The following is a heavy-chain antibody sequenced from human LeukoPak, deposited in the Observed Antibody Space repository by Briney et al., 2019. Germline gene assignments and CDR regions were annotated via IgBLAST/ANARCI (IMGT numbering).Heavy chain of an antibody. Sequence: SETLSLTCTVSGGSISIISSSTYYWGWIRQAPGKGLEWIGSLYYGENSHYNPSLKSRATLSVDTSNNQFSLKLTSVTAADAAVYFCARQLPTAAADTRGYFDYWGQGTVVTVSA. CDR3: ARQLPTAAADTRGYFDY. D-gene: IGHD6-25*01. CDR1: GGSISIISSSTYY. J-gene: IGHJ4*02. V-gene: IGHV4-39*01. CDR2: LYYGENS.